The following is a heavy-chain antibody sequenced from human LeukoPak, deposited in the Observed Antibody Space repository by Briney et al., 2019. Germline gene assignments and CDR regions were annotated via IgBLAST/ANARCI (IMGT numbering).Heavy chain of an antibody. D-gene: IGHD1/OR15-1a*01. CDR1: GYNFTNYW. CDR3: ARRSAPASAEHNMDV. Sequence: GESLKISCKGSGYNFTNYWIGWVRQMPGKGLEWMGIIYPGDSDTRYSPSFQGQVTISADKSISTAYLQWSSLKASDTAIYYCARRSAPASAEHNMDVWGQGTTVSVSS. CDR2: IYPGDSDT. J-gene: IGHJ6*02. V-gene: IGHV5-51*01.